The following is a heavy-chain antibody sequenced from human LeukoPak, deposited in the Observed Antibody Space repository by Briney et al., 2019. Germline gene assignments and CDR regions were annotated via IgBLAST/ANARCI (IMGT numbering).Heavy chain of an antibody. Sequence: GASVKVSCKASGYTFTGYYMHWVRQAPGQGLEWMGWINPNSGGTNYAQKFQGRVTMTRDTSISTAYVELSRLRSDDTAVYYCARVPHLEGSRWFDPWGQGTLVTVSS. V-gene: IGHV1-2*02. CDR2: INPNSGGT. CDR3: ARVPHLEGSRWFDP. J-gene: IGHJ5*02. CDR1: GYTFTGYY.